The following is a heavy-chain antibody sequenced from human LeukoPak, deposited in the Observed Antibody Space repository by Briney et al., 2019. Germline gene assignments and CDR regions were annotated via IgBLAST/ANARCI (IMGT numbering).Heavy chain of an antibody. CDR3: TRDVHDY. D-gene: IGHD3-10*02. V-gene: IGHV3-7*01. Sequence: GGSLRLSCAASGFTVSSYWMSWVRQAPGKGLEWAATIKEDGSDKYYVDSVKGRFSISRDNAENSLYLQMNSLRAEDTAVYYCTRDVHDYWGQGTLVTVSS. CDR1: GFTVSSYW. CDR2: IKEDGSDK. J-gene: IGHJ4*02.